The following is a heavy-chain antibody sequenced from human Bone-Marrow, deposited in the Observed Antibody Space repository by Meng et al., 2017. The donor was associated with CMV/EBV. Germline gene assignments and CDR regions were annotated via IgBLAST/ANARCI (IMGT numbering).Heavy chain of an antibody. Sequence: GESLKISCAASGFTFSSYDMHWVRQATGKGLEWVSAIGTAGDTYYPGSVKGRFTISRENAKNSLYLQMNSLRAGDTAVYYCAKSRGIVVAPPAKNDAFDIWGQGTMVTVSS. CDR2: IGTAGDT. CDR1: GFTFSSYD. V-gene: IGHV3-13*01. D-gene: IGHD2-2*01. J-gene: IGHJ3*02. CDR3: AKSRGIVVAPPAKNDAFDI.